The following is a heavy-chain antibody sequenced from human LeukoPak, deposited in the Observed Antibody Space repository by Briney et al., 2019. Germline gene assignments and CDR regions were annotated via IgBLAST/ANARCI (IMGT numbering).Heavy chain of an antibody. Sequence: SETLSLTYAVSCVSISRNYLSGIRQPPRKGRDWMGCIYYTVITNYNPSLTNRFTPSVDTSKTQLSLKLSSVTTGDTAVYYCARDHGYYGWFDPWGQGSPVTVSS. V-gene: IGHV4-59*01. CDR3: ARDHGYYGWFDP. CDR1: CVSISRNY. CDR2: IYYTVIT. D-gene: IGHD4-17*01. J-gene: IGHJ5*02.